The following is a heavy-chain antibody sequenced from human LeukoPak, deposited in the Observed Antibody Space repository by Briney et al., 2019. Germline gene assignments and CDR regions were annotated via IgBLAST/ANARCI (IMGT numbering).Heavy chain of an antibody. D-gene: IGHD6-13*01. CDR2: INPNSGGT. Sequence: ASVKVSCKASGYTFTGYYMHWVRQAPGQGLEWMGRINPNSGGTNYAQKFQGRVTMTRDTSISTVYMELSSLRSEDTAVYYCARDQRYSSLAPDYWGQGTLVTVSS. V-gene: IGHV1-2*06. J-gene: IGHJ4*02. CDR3: ARDQRYSSLAPDY. CDR1: GYTFTGYY.